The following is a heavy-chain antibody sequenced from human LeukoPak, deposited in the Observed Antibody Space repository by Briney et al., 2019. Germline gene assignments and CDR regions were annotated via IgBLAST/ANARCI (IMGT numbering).Heavy chain of an antibody. J-gene: IGHJ5*02. D-gene: IGHD3-3*01. Sequence: SQTLSLTCTVSGGSISSGSYYWSWIRQPAGKGLEWIGRIYTSGSTNYNPSLKSRVTLSVDTSKNQYSLKLTSVTAADTAVYYCARVTYYDFGSGYPPRWFDPWGQGTLVTVSS. CDR3: ARVTYYDFGSGYPPRWFDP. V-gene: IGHV4-61*02. CDR2: IYTSGST. CDR1: GGSISSGSYY.